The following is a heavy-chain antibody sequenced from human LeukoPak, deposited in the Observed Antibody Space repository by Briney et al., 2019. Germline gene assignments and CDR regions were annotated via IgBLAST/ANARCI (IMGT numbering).Heavy chain of an antibody. Sequence: PGGSLRLSCAASGFTFDDYAMHWVRHAPGKGLEWVSGISWNSGSIGYADSVKGRFTISRDNAKNSLYLQMNSLRAEDTALYYCAKEGRAYYDFWSGLYPYYYYYYMDVWGKGTTVTVSS. D-gene: IGHD3-3*01. CDR2: ISWNSGSI. CDR3: AKEGRAYYDFWSGLYPYYYYYYMDV. CDR1: GFTFDDYA. V-gene: IGHV3-9*01. J-gene: IGHJ6*03.